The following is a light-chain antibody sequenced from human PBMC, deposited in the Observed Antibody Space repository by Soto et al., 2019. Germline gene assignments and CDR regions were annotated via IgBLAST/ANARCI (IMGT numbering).Light chain of an antibody. CDR1: QTISSW. Sequence: DIKMSQEPSVVSGSIGDRVTITCRASQTISSWLAWYQQKPGKAPKLLIYKASTLKSGVPSRFSGSGSGTEFTLTISCLQPDDFATYYCQQSNIHLEPFVQGTKVDI. CDR3: QQSNIHLEP. CDR2: KAS. J-gene: IGKJ1*01. V-gene: IGKV1-5*03.